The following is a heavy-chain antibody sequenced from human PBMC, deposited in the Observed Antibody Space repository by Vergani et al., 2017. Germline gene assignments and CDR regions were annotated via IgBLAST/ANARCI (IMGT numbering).Heavy chain of an antibody. CDR3: ARAVGFWSGYYYYYGMDV. D-gene: IGHD3-3*01. J-gene: IGHJ6*02. CDR1: GGSISSSSYY. Sequence: QLQLQESGPGLVKPSETLSLTCTVSGGSISSSSYYWGWIRQPPGKGLEWIGSIYYSGSTNYNPSLKSRVTISVDTSKNQFSLKLSSVTAADTAVYYCARAVGFWSGYYYYYGMDVWGQGTTVTVSS. CDR2: IYYSGST. V-gene: IGHV4-39*07.